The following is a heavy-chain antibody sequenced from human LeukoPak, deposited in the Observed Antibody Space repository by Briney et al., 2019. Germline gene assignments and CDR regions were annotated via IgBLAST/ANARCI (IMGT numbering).Heavy chain of an antibody. D-gene: IGHD3-10*01. CDR2: MNPNSGNT. V-gene: IGHV1-8*01. CDR1: GYTFTNYD. J-gene: IGHJ5*02. CDR3: AREFVPYYYGSGSYSAHNWFDP. Sequence: ASVKVSCKASGYTFTNYDINWVRQATGQELEWMGWMNPNSGNTGYAQKFQGRVTMTRNTSISTAYMELSSLRSEDTAVYYCAREFVPYYYGSGSYSAHNWFDPWGQGTLVTVSS.